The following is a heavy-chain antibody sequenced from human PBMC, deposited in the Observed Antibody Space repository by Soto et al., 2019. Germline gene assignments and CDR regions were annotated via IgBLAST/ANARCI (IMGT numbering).Heavy chain of an antibody. CDR2: IWYDGSNK. J-gene: IGHJ6*02. CDR1: GFTFSSYG. D-gene: IGHD3-3*01. V-gene: IGHV3-33*01. CDR3: ARAGHYDFWRDYPYGMDV. Sequence: GGSLRLSCAASGFTFSSYGMHRVRQAPGKGLEWVAVIWYDGSNKYYADSVKGRFTISRDNSKNTLYLQMNSLRAEDTAVYYCARAGHYDFWRDYPYGMDVWGQGTTVTVSS.